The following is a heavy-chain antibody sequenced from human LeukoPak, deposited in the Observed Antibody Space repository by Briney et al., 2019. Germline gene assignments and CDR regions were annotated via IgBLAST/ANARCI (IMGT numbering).Heavy chain of an antibody. CDR1: GFAFSSFA. CDR2: INGGGNTT. Sequence: GGSLRLSCAASGFAFSSFAMGWVRQSPGKGLECLFTINGGGNTTFYADSVKGSFTISRDNSKHTLYLHMDSLRPDDTAIYFCTKELHVAVAVADYYYFYMDVWGRGTAVTVSS. J-gene: IGHJ6*03. CDR3: TKELHVAVAVADYYYFYMDV. V-gene: IGHV3-23*01. D-gene: IGHD6-19*01.